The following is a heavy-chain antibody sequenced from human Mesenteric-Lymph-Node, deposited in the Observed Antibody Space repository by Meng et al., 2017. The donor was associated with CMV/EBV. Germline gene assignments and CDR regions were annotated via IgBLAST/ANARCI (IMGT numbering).Heavy chain of an antibody. J-gene: IGHJ4*02. CDR2: ISSSGSTM. CDR1: EFTLSSSE. Sequence: GESLKISCAASEFTLSSSEMNWVRQAPGKGLEWVSYISSSGSTMYYADSVKGRFTISRDNAKNSLYLQLNSLRAEDTAVYYCARDGHYCSGGSCSTPLDYWGQGTLVTVSS. CDR3: ARDGHYCSGGSCSTPLDY. V-gene: IGHV3-48*03. D-gene: IGHD2-15*01.